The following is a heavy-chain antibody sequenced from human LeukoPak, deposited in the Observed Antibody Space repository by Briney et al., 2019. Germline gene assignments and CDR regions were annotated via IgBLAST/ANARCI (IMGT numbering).Heavy chain of an antibody. V-gene: IGHV3-53*01. D-gene: IGHD2/OR15-2a*01. CDR2: IYNDGST. J-gene: IGHJ3*02. Sequence: QSGGSLRLSCAASGFTFSSYWMSWVRQAPGKGLEWVSIIYNDGSTYYADSMKGRFTISRDNSKNTLYLQVNSLRAEDTAMYYCARNILFAFDIWGQGTMVTVSS. CDR1: GFTFSSYW. CDR3: ARNILFAFDI.